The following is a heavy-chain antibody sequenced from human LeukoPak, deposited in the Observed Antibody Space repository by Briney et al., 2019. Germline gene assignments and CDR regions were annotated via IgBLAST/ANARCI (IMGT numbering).Heavy chain of an antibody. CDR2: INPLTGFT. V-gene: IGHV1-2*02. D-gene: IGHD6-13*01. Sequence: ASVKVSCMASGYTFTDDYMHWVRQAPGEGREWMGWINPLTGFTNYAQKFQGRVTITRDTSISTAYMEVRRLRFDDTAVYYCAPTPEAYTSNWNVWGQGTLVTVSS. J-gene: IGHJ4*02. CDR3: APTPEAYTSNWNV. CDR1: GYTFTDDY.